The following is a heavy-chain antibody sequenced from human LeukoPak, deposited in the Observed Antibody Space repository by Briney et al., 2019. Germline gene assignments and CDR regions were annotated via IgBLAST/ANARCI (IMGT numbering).Heavy chain of an antibody. CDR2: IYTSGSN. V-gene: IGHV4-4*07. Sequence: SETLSLTCTVSGGSISSYCRSWIRQPAGKGLEWVGRIYTSGSNNYNTSLKSRVTMSVDTSKHQFSLKLSSVNAADTAVYYCARVISSIAARNYYYMDVWGKGTTVTVSS. J-gene: IGHJ6*03. D-gene: IGHD6-6*01. CDR1: GGSISSYC. CDR3: ARVISSIAARNYYYMDV.